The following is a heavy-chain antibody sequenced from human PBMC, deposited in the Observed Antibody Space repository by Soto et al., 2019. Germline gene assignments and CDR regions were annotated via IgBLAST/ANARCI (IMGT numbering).Heavy chain of an antibody. Sequence: QVQLQESGPGLVKPSETLSLTCTVSGGSISSYYWSWIRQPPGKGLEWIGYIYYSGSTNYNPFLKSRVTISVDTSKNQFSLKLSSVTAADTAVYYCARRYGSSFDIWGQGTMVTVSS. CDR1: GGSISSYY. CDR2: IYYSGST. D-gene: IGHD3-10*01. V-gene: IGHV4-59*08. CDR3: ARRYGSSFDI. J-gene: IGHJ3*02.